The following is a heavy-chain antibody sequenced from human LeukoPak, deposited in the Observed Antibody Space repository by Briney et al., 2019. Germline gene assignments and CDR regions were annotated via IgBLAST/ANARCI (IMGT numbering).Heavy chain of an antibody. CDR2: INRDGSER. J-gene: IGHJ4*02. V-gene: IGHV3-7*03. D-gene: IGHD1-26*01. CDR3: ARDLVGASYY. CDR1: GFTFGTFW. Sequence: GKSLRLSCAASGFTFGTFWMSWARQSPGKGLEWVANINRDGSERYYVDSVKGRFTISRDNARNSLYLEMNSLRAGDSGVYYCARDLVGASYYWGQGTQVTV.